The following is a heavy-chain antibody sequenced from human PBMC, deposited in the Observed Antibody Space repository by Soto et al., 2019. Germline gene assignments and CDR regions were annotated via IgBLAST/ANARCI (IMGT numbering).Heavy chain of an antibody. CDR3: ARQTTYSSSWYDY. D-gene: IGHD6-13*01. CDR2: IYTSGTT. Sequence: QVQLQESGPGLVKPSETLSLTYTVSGGSISNYYWTWIRQPAGKGLEWIGRIYTSGTTNYNPSLKSRVTMSVDTSKNQFSLKLSSVTAADTALYYCARQTTYSSSWYDYWGHGTLVTVSS. J-gene: IGHJ5*01. V-gene: IGHV4-4*07. CDR1: GGSISNYY.